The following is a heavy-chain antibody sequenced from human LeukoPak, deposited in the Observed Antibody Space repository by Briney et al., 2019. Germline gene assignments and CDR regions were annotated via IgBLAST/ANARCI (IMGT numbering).Heavy chain of an antibody. V-gene: IGHV3-23*01. CDR3: AKDRHGIVGATPFDH. CDR1: GFSSHIYV. Sequence: GGSLRLSCVASGFSSHIYVMSWVRQAPGKGLEWVSSINDSGDNINYADSVKGQFSISRDNSKSTLYLQMNSLRPEDTAVYYCAKDRHGIVGATPFDHWGQGTLVIVSS. D-gene: IGHD1-26*01. J-gene: IGHJ4*02. CDR2: INDSGDNI.